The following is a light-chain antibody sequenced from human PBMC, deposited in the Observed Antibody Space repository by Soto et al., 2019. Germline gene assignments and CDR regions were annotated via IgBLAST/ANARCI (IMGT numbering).Light chain of an antibody. CDR3: QQRSDWPIT. Sequence: EIVLTQSPATLSLSPGERATLSCRASQSVSSYLACYQQKPGQAPRLLIYDASNRATGFPARFSGSGSGTDFTLTISSLEPEDFAVYYCQQRSDWPITFGQGTRLEIK. V-gene: IGKV3-11*01. CDR1: QSVSSY. CDR2: DAS. J-gene: IGKJ5*01.